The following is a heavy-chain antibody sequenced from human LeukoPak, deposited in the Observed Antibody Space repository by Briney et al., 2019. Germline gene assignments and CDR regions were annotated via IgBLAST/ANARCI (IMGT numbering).Heavy chain of an antibody. J-gene: IGHJ4*02. CDR2: IIPILGIA. V-gene: IGHV1-69*04. CDR3: VRDRNDFWSGYPRFDY. CDR1: GGTFSSYT. D-gene: IGHD3-3*01. Sequence: SVKVSCKASGGTFSSYTISWVRQAPGQGLEWMGRIIPILGIANYAQKCQGRVTITADKSTSTAYMELSSLRSEDTAVYYCVRDRNDFWSGYPRFDYWGQGTLVTVSS.